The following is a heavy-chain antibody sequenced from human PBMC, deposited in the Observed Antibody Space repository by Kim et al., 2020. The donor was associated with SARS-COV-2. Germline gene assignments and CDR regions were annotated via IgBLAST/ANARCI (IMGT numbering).Heavy chain of an antibody. Sequence: PSLNSRVTISVDTSKNHFSLKLRSVTAADTAVYYCARHIRGVVTLLDWFDPWGQGALVTVAS. V-gene: IGHV4-39*01. D-gene: IGHD2-21*02. CDR3: ARHIRGVVTLLDWFDP. J-gene: IGHJ5*02.